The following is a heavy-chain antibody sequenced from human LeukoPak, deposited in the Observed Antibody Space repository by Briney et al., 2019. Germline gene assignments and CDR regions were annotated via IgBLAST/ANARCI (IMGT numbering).Heavy chain of an antibody. CDR2: INPNSGGT. CDR1: GYTFTGYY. CDR3: ARTKPYDYVWGSYRYWFDP. D-gene: IGHD3-16*02. V-gene: IGHV1-2*02. Sequence: ASVKVSCKASGYTFTGYYMHWVRQAPGQGLEWMGWINPNSGGTNYAQKFQGRVTMTRDTSISTAYMELSRLRSDDTAVYYCARTKPYDYVWGSYRYWFDPWGQGTLVTVSS. J-gene: IGHJ5*02.